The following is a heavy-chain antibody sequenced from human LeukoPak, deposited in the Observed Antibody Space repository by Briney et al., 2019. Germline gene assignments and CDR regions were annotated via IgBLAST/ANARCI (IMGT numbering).Heavy chain of an antibody. J-gene: IGHJ4*02. CDR1: GGSICSYY. CDR2: IYYSGST. CDR3: ARTSGSYYFDY. D-gene: IGHD1-26*01. Sequence: SETLSLTCTVSGGSICSYYWSWIRQPPGKGLEWIGYIYYSGSTNYNPSLKSRVTISVDTSKNQFSLKLSSVTAADTAVYYCARTSGSYYFDYWGQGTLVTVSS. V-gene: IGHV4-59*01.